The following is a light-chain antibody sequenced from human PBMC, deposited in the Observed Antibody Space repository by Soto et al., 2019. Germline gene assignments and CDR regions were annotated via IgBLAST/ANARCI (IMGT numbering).Light chain of an antibody. CDR3: QPRYSTPRT. J-gene: IGKJ1*01. CDR2: AAS. Sequence: DIQMTQSPSSLSASVGDRVTITCRASQSISSYLNWYQQKPGKAPKLLIYAASSLQSGVPSRFSVSGSGTDFVLSIRIRQPVDFATHHCQPRYSTPRTFGQGT. V-gene: IGKV1-39*01. CDR1: QSISSY.